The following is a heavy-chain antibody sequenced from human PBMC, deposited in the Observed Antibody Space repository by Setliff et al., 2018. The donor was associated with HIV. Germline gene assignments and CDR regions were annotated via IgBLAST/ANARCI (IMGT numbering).Heavy chain of an antibody. CDR3: ARGSYTVRIDY. J-gene: IGHJ4*02. Sequence: PSETLSLTCAVYVESFSGFYWSWIRQPPGKGLEWIGEINHSGSTNYNPSLKSRVTISRDTSENQFSLRLSSVTAADTAVYYCARGSYTVRIDYWGQGTRVTVSS. CDR2: INHSGST. CDR1: VESFSGFY. D-gene: IGHD3-10*01. V-gene: IGHV4-34*01.